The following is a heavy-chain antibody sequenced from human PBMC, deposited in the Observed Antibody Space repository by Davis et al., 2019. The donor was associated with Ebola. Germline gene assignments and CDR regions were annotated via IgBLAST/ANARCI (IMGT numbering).Heavy chain of an antibody. D-gene: IGHD1-7*01. CDR2: INAGNGNT. CDR3: ARGWDYLYYYYGMDV. V-gene: IGHV1-3*01. J-gene: IGHJ6*02. Sequence: ASVKVSCKASGYTFTSYAMHWVRQAPGQRLEWMGWINAGNGNTKYSQKFQGRVTMTTDTSTSTAYMELRSLRSDDTAVYYCARGWDYLYYYYGMDVWGQGTTVTVSS. CDR1: GYTFTSYA.